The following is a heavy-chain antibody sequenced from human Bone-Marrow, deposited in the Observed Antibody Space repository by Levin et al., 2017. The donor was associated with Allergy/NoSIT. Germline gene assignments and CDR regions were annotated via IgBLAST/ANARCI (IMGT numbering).Heavy chain of an antibody. D-gene: IGHD2-8*02. CDR3: ARQIRYCTVSKCFSGYYGMDV. Sequence: SETLSLTCGVYGGSFSAHFWSWIRQPPGKGLEWIGEINHSGVTNYDPSLKSRVSISVDKSRNEFSLKLSSVTAADTAEYYCARQIRYCTVSKCFSGYYGMDVWGPGTTVTVSS. CDR1: GGSFSAHF. J-gene: IGHJ6*02. CDR2: INHSGVT. V-gene: IGHV4-34*01.